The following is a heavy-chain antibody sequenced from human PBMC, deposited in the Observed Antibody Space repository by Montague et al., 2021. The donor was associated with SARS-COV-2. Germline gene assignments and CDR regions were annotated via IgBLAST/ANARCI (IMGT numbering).Heavy chain of an antibody. CDR1: GGSFSTYS. Sequence: SETLSLTCAVHGGSFSTYSWNWIRQPPGKGLEWIGEIHHGGSTNYNPSLKSRVTISADTSKNQFSLKLTSVPAADTAVYYCARLGDGVVPSPILGVGPYYSCYYMDVWGKGTTVTVSS. V-gene: IGHV4-34*01. CDR3: ARLGDGVVPSPILGVGPYYSCYYMDV. D-gene: IGHD3-10*01. J-gene: IGHJ6*03. CDR2: IHHGGST.